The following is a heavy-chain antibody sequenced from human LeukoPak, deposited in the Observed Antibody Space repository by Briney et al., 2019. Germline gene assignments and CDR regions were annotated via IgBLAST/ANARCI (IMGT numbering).Heavy chain of an antibody. CDR1: GYNFNSFS. CDR2: ISPYNGNT. D-gene: IGHD2-15*01. J-gene: IGHJ4*02. V-gene: IGHV1-18*04. CDR3: ARGMCSSVDH. Sequence: ASVKVSCKASGYNFNSFSFSWVRQAPGQGLEWLGWISPYNGNTNYAQKLQGRVTMTTDTSTSTVYMELRSLTSDDTAVYYCARGMCSSVDHWGQGTLVTASS.